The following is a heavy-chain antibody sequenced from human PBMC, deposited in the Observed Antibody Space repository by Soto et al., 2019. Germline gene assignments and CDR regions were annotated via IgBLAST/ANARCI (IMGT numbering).Heavy chain of an antibody. CDR3: ARVGTGAYYFDY. V-gene: IGHV3-23*01. J-gene: IGHJ4*02. D-gene: IGHD7-27*01. CDR1: GFTFSTYV. CDR2: ISGSGDST. Sequence: GSLRLSCAASGFTFSTYVLNWVRQAPGKGLEWVSAISGSGDSTYYADSVKGRFTISRDNSKNTLYLQMNSLRAEDTALYYCARVGTGAYYFDYWGLGTLVTVSS.